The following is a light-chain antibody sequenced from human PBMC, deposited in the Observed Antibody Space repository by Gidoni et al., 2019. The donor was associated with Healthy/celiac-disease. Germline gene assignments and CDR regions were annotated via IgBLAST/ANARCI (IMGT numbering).Light chain of an antibody. CDR3: CSYAGSYTWV. J-gene: IGLJ3*02. V-gene: IGLV2-11*01. Sequence: HSALTLPRSFSGSPGHPVTISCTRTSSDVGGYNYASSYQQHPGKAPKLMIYDVSKRPSGVPDRFSGSKSGNTASLTISGLQAEDEADYYCCSYAGSYTWVFGGGTKLTVL. CDR2: DVS. CDR1: SSDVGGYNY.